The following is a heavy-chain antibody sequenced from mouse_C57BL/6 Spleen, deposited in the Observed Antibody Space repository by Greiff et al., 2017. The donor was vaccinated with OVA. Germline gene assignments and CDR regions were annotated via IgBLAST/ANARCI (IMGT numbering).Heavy chain of an antibody. CDR2: INPSSGYT. Sequence: VMLVESGAELARPGASVKMSCKASGYTFTSYTMHWVKQRPGQGLEWIGYINPSSGYTKYNQKFKDKATLTADKSSSTAYMQLSSLTSEDSAVYYCARAGYGNLWYFDVWGTGTTVTVSS. V-gene: IGHV1-4*01. CDR3: ARAGYGNLWYFDV. CDR1: GYTFTSYT. D-gene: IGHD2-10*02. J-gene: IGHJ1*03.